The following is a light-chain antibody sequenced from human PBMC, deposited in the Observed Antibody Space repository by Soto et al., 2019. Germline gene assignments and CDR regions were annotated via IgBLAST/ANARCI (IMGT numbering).Light chain of an antibody. V-gene: IGKV1-39*01. J-gene: IGKJ1*01. CDR3: QQTYSTPGT. CDR1: QTIKTY. CDR2: AAS. Sequence: DIQMTQSPSPLSASVGDSVTITCRASQTIKTYLNWYRHKPGEALKLLIYAASRLQTGVPSRFSGSGSGTFFTLSISSLQPEDFATYYCQQTYSTPGTFGQGTKVEV.